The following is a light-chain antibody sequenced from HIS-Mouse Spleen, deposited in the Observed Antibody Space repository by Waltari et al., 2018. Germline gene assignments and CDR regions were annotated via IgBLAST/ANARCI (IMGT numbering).Light chain of an antibody. CDR3: SSYTSSSTLV. V-gene: IGLV2-14*01. J-gene: IGLJ3*02. CDR1: STDGGGYNY. CDR2: EVS. Sequence: QSALTQPASASGSPGQSITIPCPGTSTDGGGYNYVPWYQQHPGKAPKLMIYEVSNRPSGVSNRFSGSKSGNTASLTISGLQAEDEADYYCSSYTSSSTLVFGGGTKLTVL.